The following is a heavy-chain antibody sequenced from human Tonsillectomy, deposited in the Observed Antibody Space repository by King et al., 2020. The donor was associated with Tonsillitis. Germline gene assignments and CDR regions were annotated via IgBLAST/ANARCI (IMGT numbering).Heavy chain of an antibody. D-gene: IGHD2-15*01. CDR1: GGSISSSSYY. CDR3: ASRHCSGGSCYSLFDS. Sequence: QLQESGPGLVKPSETLSLTCTVSGGSISSSSYYWGWIRQPPGKGLEWIGSIYYSGSTYYNPSLKSRVTISVDTSKNQFFLKLSSVSAADPAVYYCASRHCSGGSCYSLFDSWGQGXLVTVSS. CDR2: IYYSGST. V-gene: IGHV4-39*07. J-gene: IGHJ4*02.